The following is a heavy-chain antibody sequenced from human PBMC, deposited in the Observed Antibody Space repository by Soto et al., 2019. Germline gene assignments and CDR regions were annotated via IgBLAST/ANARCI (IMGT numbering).Heavy chain of an antibody. J-gene: IGHJ5*02. V-gene: IGHV4-59*08. CDR2: IYYSGST. CDR3: ARLGYDILTGYEKFDP. CDR1: GGSISSYY. D-gene: IGHD3-9*01. Sequence: PSETLSLTCTVSGGSISSYYWSWIRQPPGKGLEWIGYIYYSGSTNYNPSLKSRVTISVDTSKNQFSLRLNSVTAADTAVYYCARLGYDILTGYEKFDPWGQGTLVTVSS.